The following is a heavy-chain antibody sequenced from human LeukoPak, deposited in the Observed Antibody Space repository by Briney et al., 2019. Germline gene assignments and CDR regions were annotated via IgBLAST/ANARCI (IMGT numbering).Heavy chain of an antibody. CDR1: GFTFSSYS. J-gene: IGHJ6*04. CDR2: ISSSGSYI. V-gene: IGHV3-21*01. D-gene: IGHD3-10*02. Sequence: PGGSLRLSCAASGFTFSSYSMMWVRQAPGKGLEGVSSISSSGSYIYYADSVEGRFTISRDNAKNSLYLQMNSLRAEDTAVYYCAELGITMIGGVWGKGTTVTISS. CDR3: AELGITMIGGV.